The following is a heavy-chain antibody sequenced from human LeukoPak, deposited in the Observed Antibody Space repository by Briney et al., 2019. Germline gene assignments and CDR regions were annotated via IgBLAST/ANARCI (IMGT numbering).Heavy chain of an antibody. CDR2: INAGNGNT. CDR3: ARDPRYCSSASCYVGDWFDP. CDR1: GYTFTSYA. Sequence: GASVKVSCKASGYTFTSYAMHWVRQAPGQRLEWMGWINAGNGNTKYSQKFQGRVTITRDTSASTAYMELSSLRSEDTAVYYCARDPRYCSSASCYVGDWFDPWGQGTLVTVSS. J-gene: IGHJ5*02. D-gene: IGHD2-2*01. V-gene: IGHV1-3*01.